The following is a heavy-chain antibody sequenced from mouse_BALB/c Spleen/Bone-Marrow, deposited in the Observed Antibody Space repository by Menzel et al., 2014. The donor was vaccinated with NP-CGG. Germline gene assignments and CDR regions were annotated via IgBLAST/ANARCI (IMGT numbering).Heavy chain of an antibody. CDR1: GYTFTSYW. CDR3: ARRRGTMITTRDAMDY. D-gene: IGHD2-4*01. J-gene: IGHJ4*01. Sequence: VQLQQSGAELVRPGPSVKLSCKASGYTFTSYWMNWVKQRPEQGLEWIGRIDPYDSETHYDQKFKDKAILTVDKSSSTAYMQLSSLTSEDSAVYYCARRRGTMITTRDAMDYWGQGTSVTVSS. CDR2: IDPYDSET. V-gene: IGHV1-52*01.